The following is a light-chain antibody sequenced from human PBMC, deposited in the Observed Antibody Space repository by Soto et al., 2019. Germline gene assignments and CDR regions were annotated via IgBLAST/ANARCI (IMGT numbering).Light chain of an antibody. V-gene: IGKV1-39*01. CDR1: QSISSY. CDR2: AAS. J-gene: IGKJ1*01. Sequence: DIQMTQSPSSLSASLGDRVTITCRASQSISSYLNWYQQKPGKAPKLLIYAASTLQSGVPSRFSGSGSGTDFTLTIGCLQSEDFATYYCQQYYSYLWTFGQGTKVDIK. CDR3: QQYYSYLWT.